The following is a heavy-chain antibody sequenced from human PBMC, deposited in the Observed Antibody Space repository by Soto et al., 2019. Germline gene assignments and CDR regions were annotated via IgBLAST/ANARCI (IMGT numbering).Heavy chain of an antibody. CDR1: GGSISSYF. J-gene: IGHJ4*03. CDR3: ARDHKEAFPV. Sequence: PSETLSLTCSVSGGSISSYFLHWIRQAPGKGLEWIGYMFFNESTNYNPSLKSRVTISLDTSKSLFSLELNSVTAADTAMYYCARDHKEAFPVWGQGTLVTVSS. V-gene: IGHV4-59*01. CDR2: MFFNEST.